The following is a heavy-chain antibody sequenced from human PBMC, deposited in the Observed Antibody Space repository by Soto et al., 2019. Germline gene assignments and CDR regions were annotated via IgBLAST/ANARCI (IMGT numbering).Heavy chain of an antibody. D-gene: IGHD6-13*01. CDR2: ISTYNGNT. J-gene: IGHJ1*01. Sequence: QVHLVQSGAEVKKPGASVKVSCKASGYIFSNYGISWVRQAPGQGLEWMGWISTYNGNTDYAQKLQGRVTMTTDISTSTAYMELRSLRSDDTAVFYCARERDGSSWSSAESLQYWGQGTLVTVSS. CDR3: ARERDGSSWSSAESLQY. V-gene: IGHV1-18*01. CDR1: GYIFSNYG.